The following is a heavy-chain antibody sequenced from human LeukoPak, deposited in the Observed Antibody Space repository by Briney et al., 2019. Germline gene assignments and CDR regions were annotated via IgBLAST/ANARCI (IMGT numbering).Heavy chain of an antibody. CDR2: IIPIFGTA. Sequence: SVKVSCKASGGTFSSYAISWVRQAPGLGLEWMGGIIPIFGTANYAQKFQGRVTITTDESTSTAYMELSSLRSEDTAVYYCARALGYCSSTSCYRAFDIWGQGTMVTVSS. CDR3: ARALGYCSSTSCYRAFDI. D-gene: IGHD2-2*01. V-gene: IGHV1-69*05. CDR1: GGTFSSYA. J-gene: IGHJ3*02.